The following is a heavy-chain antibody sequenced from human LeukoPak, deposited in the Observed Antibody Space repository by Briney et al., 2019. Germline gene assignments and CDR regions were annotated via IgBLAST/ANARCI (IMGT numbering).Heavy chain of an antibody. J-gene: IGHJ4*02. Sequence: PGGSLRLSCAASGFTFSDYYMSWIRQAPGKGLEWVSYISSSGSTIYYADSVKGRFTISRDNAKSSLYLQMNSLRAEDTAVYYCASNYDILTGLHDYWGQGTLVTVSS. CDR3: ASNYDILTGLHDY. V-gene: IGHV3-11*04. D-gene: IGHD3-9*01. CDR1: GFTFSDYY. CDR2: ISSSGSTI.